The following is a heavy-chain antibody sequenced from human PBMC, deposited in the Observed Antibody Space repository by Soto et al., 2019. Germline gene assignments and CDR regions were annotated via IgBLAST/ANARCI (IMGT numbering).Heavy chain of an antibody. Sequence: GASVKVSCKASGGTFSSYAISWVRQAPGQGLEWMGGIIPIFGTANYAQKFQGRVTITADESTSTAYMELSSLRSEDTAVYYCARVGTVEDIVVVPAAIFGMDVWGQGTTVTVSS. V-gene: IGHV1-69*13. CDR3: ARVGTVEDIVVVPAAIFGMDV. CDR2: IIPIFGTA. D-gene: IGHD2-2*01. J-gene: IGHJ6*02. CDR1: GGTFSSYA.